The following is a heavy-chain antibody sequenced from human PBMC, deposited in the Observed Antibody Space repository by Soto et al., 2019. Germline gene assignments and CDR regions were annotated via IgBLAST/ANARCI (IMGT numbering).Heavy chain of an antibody. CDR1: GGSISSYY. Sequence: KTSETLSLTCTVPGGSISSYYWSWIRQPPGKGLEWIGYIYYSGSTNYNPSLKSRVTISVDTSKNQFSLKLSSVTAADTAVYYCARGRYSSSWHPMNWFDPWGQGTLVTVSS. D-gene: IGHD6-13*01. V-gene: IGHV4-59*01. CDR3: ARGRYSSSWHPMNWFDP. J-gene: IGHJ5*02. CDR2: IYYSGST.